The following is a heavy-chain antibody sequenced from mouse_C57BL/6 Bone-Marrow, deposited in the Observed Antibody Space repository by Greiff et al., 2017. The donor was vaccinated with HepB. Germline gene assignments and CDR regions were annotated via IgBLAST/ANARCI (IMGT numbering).Heavy chain of an antibody. CDR2: IDPSDSYT. V-gene: IGHV1-50*01. Sequence: QVQLQQPGAELVKPGASVKLSCKASGYTFTSYWMQWVKQRPGQGLEWIGEIDPSDSYTNYNQKFKGKATLTVDTSSSTAYMQLSSLTSEDSAVYYCATPYGSSWVFAYWGQGTLVTVSA. J-gene: IGHJ3*01. D-gene: IGHD1-1*01. CDR1: GYTFTSYW. CDR3: ATPYGSSWVFAY.